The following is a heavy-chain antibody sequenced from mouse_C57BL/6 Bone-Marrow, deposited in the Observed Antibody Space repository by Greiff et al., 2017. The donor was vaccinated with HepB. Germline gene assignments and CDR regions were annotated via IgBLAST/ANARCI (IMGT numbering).Heavy chain of an antibody. CDR1: GYTFTSYW. J-gene: IGHJ4*01. CDR2: IDPSDSYT. CDR3: AREYAMDY. V-gene: IGHV1-69*01. Sequence: VQLQQPGAELVMPGASVKLSCKASGYTFTSYWMHWVKQRPGQGLEWIGEIDPSDSYTNYNQKFKGKSTLTVDKSSSTAYMQLSSLTSEDSAVYYYAREYAMDYWGQGTSVTVSS.